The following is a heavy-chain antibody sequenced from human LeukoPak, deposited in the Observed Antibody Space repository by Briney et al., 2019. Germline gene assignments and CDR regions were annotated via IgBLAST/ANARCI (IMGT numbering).Heavy chain of an antibody. J-gene: IGHJ4*02. CDR3: ASAYCSSTSCYEDY. D-gene: IGHD2-2*01. Sequence: GGSLRLSCAASGFTFSSYSLNWVRQAPGKGLEWVSSISSSSSYIYYADSVKGRFTISRDNAKNSLYLQMNSLRAEDTAVYYCASAYCSSTSCYEDYWGQGTLVTVSS. CDR2: ISSSSSYI. V-gene: IGHV3-21*01. CDR1: GFTFSSYS.